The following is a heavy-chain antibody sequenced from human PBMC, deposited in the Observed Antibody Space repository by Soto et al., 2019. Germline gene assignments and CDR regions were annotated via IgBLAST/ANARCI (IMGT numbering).Heavy chain of an antibody. D-gene: IGHD3-10*01. CDR1: GGSFSGYY. V-gene: IGHV4-34*01. CDR2: INHSGST. Sequence: PTQILSFTCGAYGGSFSGYYWIWLRQPPGKWLEWMGEINHSGSTTYNPSLKSRVTISVDTSKNQFSLWLSSVTGADTAVDYSAAVVLLHENSNSEVMDVWRQGTT. CDR3: AAVVLLHENSNSEVMDV. J-gene: IGHJ6*01.